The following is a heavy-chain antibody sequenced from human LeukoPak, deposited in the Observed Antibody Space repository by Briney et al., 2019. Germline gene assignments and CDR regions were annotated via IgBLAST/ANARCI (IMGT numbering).Heavy chain of an antibody. Sequence: GASVKVSCKPSGYIFTAYYIHWVRQAPGQGLEWMGWINPNSGDTNYAQKFRGRVTMTSDTSITTAYMELTRLTSDDTAVYYCARGTFDPWGQGTLVTVSS. V-gene: IGHV1-2*02. J-gene: IGHJ5*02. CDR1: GYIFTAYY. CDR2: INPNSGDT. D-gene: IGHD1-14*01. CDR3: ARGTFDP.